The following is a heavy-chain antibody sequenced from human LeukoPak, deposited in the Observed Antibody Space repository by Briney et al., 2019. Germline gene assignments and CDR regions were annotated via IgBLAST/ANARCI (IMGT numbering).Heavy chain of an antibody. Sequence: SQTLSLTCTVSGGSISSGGYYWSWIRQHPGKGLEWIGYIYYSGSTYYNPSLKSRVTISVDTSKNQFSLKLSSVTAADTAVYYCARVLSYYSSSSRYYYYYYMDVWGKGTTVTVSS. D-gene: IGHD6-6*01. J-gene: IGHJ6*03. CDR3: ARVLSYYSSSSRYYYYYYMDV. CDR2: IYYSGST. CDR1: GGSISSGGYY. V-gene: IGHV4-31*03.